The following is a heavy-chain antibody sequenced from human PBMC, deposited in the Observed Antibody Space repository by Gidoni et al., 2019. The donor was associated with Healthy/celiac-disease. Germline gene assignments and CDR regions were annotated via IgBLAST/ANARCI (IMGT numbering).Heavy chain of an antibody. J-gene: IGHJ5*02. V-gene: IGHV3-9*01. CDR1: GFPLDDYA. CDR2: SSWNSGSI. Sequence: EVQLVESGGGLVQPGRSLRLSCAASGFPLDDYAMHWVRQAPGKGLEWVSGSSWNSGSIGYADSVKGRFTISRDNAKNSLYLQMNSLRAEDTALYYCAKDIRAVAGTNWFDPWGQGTLVTVSS. CDR3: AKDIRAVAGTNWFDP. D-gene: IGHD6-19*01.